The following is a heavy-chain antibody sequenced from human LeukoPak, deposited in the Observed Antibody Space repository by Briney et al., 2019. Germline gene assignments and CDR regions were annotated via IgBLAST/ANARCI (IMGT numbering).Heavy chain of an antibody. Sequence: PGGSLRLSCGASGFTFSNAWMSWVRQAPGKGLEWVSGITGSGGSTYYADSVKGRFTISRDNSKNTLYLQMNSLRAEDTAIYYCARDERLLSFLKWGQGTLVTVSS. CDR3: ARDERLLSFLK. CDR2: ITGSGGST. V-gene: IGHV3-23*01. J-gene: IGHJ4*02. D-gene: IGHD3-3*01. CDR1: GFTFSNAW.